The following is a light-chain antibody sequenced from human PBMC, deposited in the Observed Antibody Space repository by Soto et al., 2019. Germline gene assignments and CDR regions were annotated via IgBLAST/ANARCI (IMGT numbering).Light chain of an antibody. CDR2: SHS. J-gene: IGLJ1*01. V-gene: IGLV1-44*01. CDR1: SSNIGANT. Sequence: QSVLTQPPSASGTPGQRVDFSCSGSSSNIGANTVNWYQQLPGAAPKLLIYSHSQRPSGVPDRFSGSKSGTSASLAISGLQSDDEADYYCSSYTTSSTYVFGSGTKLTVL. CDR3: SSYTTSSTYV.